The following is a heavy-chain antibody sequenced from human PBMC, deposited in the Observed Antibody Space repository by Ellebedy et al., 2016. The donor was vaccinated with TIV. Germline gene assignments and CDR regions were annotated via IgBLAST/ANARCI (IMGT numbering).Heavy chain of an antibody. Sequence: GGSLRLSCAASGFTFSSYGMHWVRQAPGKGLEWVAVISYDGNNEYYADSVKGRFTISRDNSKNTLYLQMNSLRAEDTAVYYCAKALGGAAAGSPFVYWGQGTLVTVSS. CDR2: ISYDGNNE. J-gene: IGHJ4*02. CDR3: AKALGGAAAGSPFVY. V-gene: IGHV3-30*18. D-gene: IGHD6-13*01. CDR1: GFTFSSYG.